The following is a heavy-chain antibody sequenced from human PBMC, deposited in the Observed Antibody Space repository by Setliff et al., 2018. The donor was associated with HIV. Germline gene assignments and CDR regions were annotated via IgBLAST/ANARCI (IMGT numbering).Heavy chain of an antibody. D-gene: IGHD4-17*01. Sequence: ASVKVSCKTSGYIFTGFGLTWVRQAPGQGLEWMGWISAYNGNRNYAQKVQDRVTMTTDTSTRTAYMELRSLRAEDTAVYYCAKDNLYGGNSAVFDYWGQGTLVTVSS. CDR2: ISAYNGNR. CDR1: GYIFTGFG. V-gene: IGHV1-18*01. J-gene: IGHJ4*02. CDR3: AKDNLYGGNSAVFDY.